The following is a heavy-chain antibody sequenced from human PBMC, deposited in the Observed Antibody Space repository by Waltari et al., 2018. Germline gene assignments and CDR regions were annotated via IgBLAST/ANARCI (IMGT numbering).Heavy chain of an antibody. J-gene: IGHJ6*02. D-gene: IGHD3-16*02. Sequence: QVQLQQWGAGLLKPSETLSLTCAVSGGSFSGYDWSWPRQPPGKGEHWIGGINHSGSTNYNPSLKSRVTISVDTSKNQFSLKLSSVTAADTAVYYCARAPLRHYVWGSYRPTYYYYGMDVWGQGTTVTVSS. CDR1: GGSFSGYD. V-gene: IGHV4-34*01. CDR3: ARAPLRHYVWGSYRPTYYYYGMDV. CDR2: INHSGST.